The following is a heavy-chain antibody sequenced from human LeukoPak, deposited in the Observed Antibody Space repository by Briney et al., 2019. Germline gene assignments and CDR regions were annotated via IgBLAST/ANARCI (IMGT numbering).Heavy chain of an antibody. J-gene: IGHJ4*02. CDR2: ISGSGGST. CDR1: GFTFSSYA. CDR3: AKDFYVSVYYGSGSPFDY. Sequence: GSLRLSCAASGFTFSSYAMSWVRQAPGKGLEWVSAISGSGGSTYYADSVKGRFTISRDNSKNTLYLQMNSLRAEDTAVYYCAKDFYVSVYYGSGSPFDYWGQGTLVTVSS. D-gene: IGHD3-10*01. V-gene: IGHV3-23*01.